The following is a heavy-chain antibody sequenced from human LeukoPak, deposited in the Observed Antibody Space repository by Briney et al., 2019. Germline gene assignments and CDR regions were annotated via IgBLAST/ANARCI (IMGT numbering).Heavy chain of an antibody. J-gene: IGHJ4*02. D-gene: IGHD6-13*01. CDR1: GYTFTNYA. CDR2: TNTNTGNP. CDR3: ARGSSSSWKNFDY. V-gene: IGHV7-4-1*02. Sequence: ASVKVSCKASGYTFTNYAMNWVRQAPGQWLEWMGWTNTNTGNPTYAQGFTGRFVFSLDTSVSTAYLQISSLKAEDTAVYYCARGSSSSWKNFDYRGQGTLVTVSS.